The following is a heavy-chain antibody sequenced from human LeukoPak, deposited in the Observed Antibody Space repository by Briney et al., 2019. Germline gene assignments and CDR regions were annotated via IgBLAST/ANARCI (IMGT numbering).Heavy chain of an antibody. D-gene: IGHD6-19*01. CDR2: ISGSGGST. Sequence: GGSLRLSCAASGFTFSSYAMSWVRQAPGKGLEWVSAISGSGGSTYYADSVKGRFTISRDNSKNTLYLQMNSLRAEDTAVYYCATPSIAVCVYPAFDSWLEPRMVSVCS. V-gene: IGHV3-23*01. J-gene: IGHJ3*02. CDR3: ATPSIAVCVYPAFDS. CDR1: GFTFSSYA.